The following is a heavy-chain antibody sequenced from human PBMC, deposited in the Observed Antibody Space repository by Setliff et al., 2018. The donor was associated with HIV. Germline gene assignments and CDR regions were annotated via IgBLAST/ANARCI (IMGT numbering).Heavy chain of an antibody. J-gene: IGHJ4*02. CDR1: GYTFTSYW. Sequence: GESLKISCQGSGYTFTSYWISWVRQMPGKGLELMGIIYPGDSDIRYSPSFQGQVTISADESISTAYLQWSSLKASDTAIYYCARNLGYDSRGYHPLGYWGQGTLVTVSS. V-gene: IGHV5-51*01. D-gene: IGHD3-22*01. CDR2: IYPGDSDI. CDR3: ARNLGYDSRGYHPLGY.